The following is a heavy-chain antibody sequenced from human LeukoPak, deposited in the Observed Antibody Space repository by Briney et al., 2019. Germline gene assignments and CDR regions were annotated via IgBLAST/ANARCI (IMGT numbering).Heavy chain of an antibody. CDR2: IRPGDTRT. J-gene: IGHJ4*02. CDR1: GYTFTAYY. V-gene: IGHV1-46*01. D-gene: IGHD3-16*01. Sequence: ASVKVSCKASGYTFTAYYIQWVRQAPGQGLEWMGTIRPGDTRTTYAQKFQGRVTVTWDMSTTTGYMELSSLRSEDTAVYYCVRGKSGGTYDYWGQGTLVTVSS. CDR3: VRGKSGGTYDY.